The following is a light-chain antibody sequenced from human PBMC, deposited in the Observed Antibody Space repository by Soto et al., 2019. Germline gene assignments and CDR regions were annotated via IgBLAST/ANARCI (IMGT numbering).Light chain of an antibody. CDR2: DAS. CDR3: LQVYSFPRT. J-gene: IGKJ1*01. CDR1: QSISSW. Sequence: DIQMTQSPSTLSASVGDRGTITCRASQSISSWLAWYQQKPGKAPKLLIYDASSLESGVPPRFSGSGSGTEFTLTINSLQPEDFASYFCLQVYSFPRTFGLGTKVDIK. V-gene: IGKV1-5*01.